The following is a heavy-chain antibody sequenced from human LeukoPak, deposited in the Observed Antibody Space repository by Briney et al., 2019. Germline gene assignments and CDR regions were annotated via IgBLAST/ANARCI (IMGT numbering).Heavy chain of an antibody. CDR1: GFTLRKYA. CDR2: ISGSGNGT. V-gene: IGHV3-23*01. Sequence: GGSLRLSCAASGFTLRKYAMSWLRQAPGKGLEWVSEISGSGNGTEYADSVKGRFSVSRDNSKNTLFLQMNSLRAEDTAVYFCAKDSTISMVQGIRRFDPWGQGTLVIVSS. J-gene: IGHJ5*02. CDR3: AKDSTISMVQGIRRFDP. D-gene: IGHD3-10*01.